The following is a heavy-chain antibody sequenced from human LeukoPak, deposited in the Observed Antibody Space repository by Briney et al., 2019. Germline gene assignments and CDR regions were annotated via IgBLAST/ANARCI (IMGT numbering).Heavy chain of an antibody. CDR3: AKSTPTIFGVVIPINWFDP. Sequence: GGSLRLSCAASGFTFSSYAMSWVRQAPGKGLEWVSVISGGGGSTYYADSVKGRFTISRDNSKNTLYLQMNSLRAEDTAVYYCAKSTPTIFGVVIPINWFDPWGQGTLVTVSS. CDR1: GFTFSSYA. V-gene: IGHV3-23*01. J-gene: IGHJ5*02. CDR2: ISGGGGST. D-gene: IGHD3-3*01.